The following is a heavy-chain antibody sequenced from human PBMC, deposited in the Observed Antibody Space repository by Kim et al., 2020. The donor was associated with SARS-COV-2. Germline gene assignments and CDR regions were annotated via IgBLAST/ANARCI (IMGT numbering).Heavy chain of an antibody. CDR1: GFSFDDHA. Sequence: GGSLRLSCAASGFSFDDHAMHWVRQAPGKGLEWVSLISWDGGTTSYADSVRGRFTTSRDNSKNSLFLQMNRLRSEDTALYYCAKDPGIGYFYYFMDVWGQGPTVTVSS. J-gene: IGHJ6*02. CDR2: ISWDGGTT. V-gene: IGHV3-43*01. CDR3: AKDPGIGYFYYFMDV. D-gene: IGHD1-1*01.